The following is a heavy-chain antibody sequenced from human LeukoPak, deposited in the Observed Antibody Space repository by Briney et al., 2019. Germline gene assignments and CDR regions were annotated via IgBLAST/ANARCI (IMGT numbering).Heavy chain of an antibody. CDR1: GGSISSYY. Sequence: SETLSLTCTVSGGSISSYYWSWIRQPPGRGLEWIGYIYYSGSTNYNPSLKSRVTISVDTSKNQFSLKPSSVTAADTAVYYCARASSDCSSTSCTNWFDPWGQGTLVTVSS. V-gene: IGHV4-59*01. CDR3: ARASSDCSSTSCTNWFDP. CDR2: IYYSGST. J-gene: IGHJ5*02. D-gene: IGHD2-2*01.